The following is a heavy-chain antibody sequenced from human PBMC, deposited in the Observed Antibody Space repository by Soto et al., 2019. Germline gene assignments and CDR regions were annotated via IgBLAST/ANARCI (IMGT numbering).Heavy chain of an antibody. J-gene: IGHJ4*02. V-gene: IGHV3-30*18. CDR2: ISYDGSNK. CDR1: GFTFSSYG. Sequence: GGSLRLSCAASGFTFSSYGMHWVRQAPGKGLEWVAVISYDGSNKYYADSVKGRFTISRDNSKNTLYLQMNSLRAEDTAVYYCAKDSDIVVVVAAYFDFWGQGTLVTVSS. CDR3: AKDSDIVVVVAAYFDF. D-gene: IGHD2-15*01.